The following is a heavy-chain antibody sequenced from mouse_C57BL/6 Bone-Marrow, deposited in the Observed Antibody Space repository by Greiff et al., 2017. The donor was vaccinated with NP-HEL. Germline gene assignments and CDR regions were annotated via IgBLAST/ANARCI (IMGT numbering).Heavy chain of an antibody. CDR2: ISDGGSYT. D-gene: IGHD2-12*01. CDR3: ARDAYDDY. J-gene: IGHJ2*01. Sequence: DVKLVESGGGLVKPGGSLKLSCAASGFTFSSYAMSWVRQTPEKRLEWVATISDGGSYTYYPDNVKGRFTISRDNAKNNLYLQMSHLKSEDTAMYYCARDAYDDYWGQGTTLTVSS. CDR1: GFTFSSYA. V-gene: IGHV5-4*01.